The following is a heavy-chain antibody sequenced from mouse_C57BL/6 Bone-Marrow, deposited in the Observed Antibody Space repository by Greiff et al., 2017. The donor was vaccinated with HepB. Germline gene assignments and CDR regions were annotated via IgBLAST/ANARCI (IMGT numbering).Heavy chain of an antibody. D-gene: IGHD1-1*01. Sequence: VQLQQSGPELVKPGASVKITCKASGYTFTDYNMDWVKQSHGKSLEWIGDINPNNGGTIYNQKFKGKATLTVDKSSSTAYMELRSLTSEDTAVYYCARSPLHYYGSSYLYAMDYWGQGTSVTVSS. J-gene: IGHJ4*01. V-gene: IGHV1-18*01. CDR2: INPNNGGT. CDR3: ARSPLHYYGSSYLYAMDY. CDR1: GYTFTDYN.